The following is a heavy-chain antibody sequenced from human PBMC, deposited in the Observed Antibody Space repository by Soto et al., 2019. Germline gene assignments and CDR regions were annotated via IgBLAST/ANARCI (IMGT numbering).Heavy chain of an antibody. CDR2: LSSSGGST. D-gene: IGHD5-18*01. CDR1: GFTFNNYV. Sequence: VQLLDSGGGLVQPGGSLRLSCAASGFTFNNYVMSWVRQAPGKGLEWVSALSSSGGSTYYADSVKGRFAISRDNSKNTLYLQMNSLTSEDMAVYYCAKFEFSFGPNSLYYFDYWGQGTLVAVSS. J-gene: IGHJ4*02. V-gene: IGHV3-23*01. CDR3: AKFEFSFGPNSLYYFDY.